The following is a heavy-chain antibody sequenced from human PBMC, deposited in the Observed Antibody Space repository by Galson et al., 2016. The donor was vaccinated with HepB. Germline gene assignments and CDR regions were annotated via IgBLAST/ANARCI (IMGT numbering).Heavy chain of an antibody. CDR3: VRDQVDYYESSGDDFDY. J-gene: IGHJ4*02. CDR2: IFSGGST. V-gene: IGHV3-53*01. D-gene: IGHD3-22*01. Sequence: SPRLSCAASGFSVSSNYMSWVRQASGKGLQWVSVIFSGGSTYYADSVKGRFTISRDNARNTLYLQMSSLRAEDTAVYYCVRDQVDYYESSGDDFDYWGQGTLVTVSS. CDR1: GFSVSSNY.